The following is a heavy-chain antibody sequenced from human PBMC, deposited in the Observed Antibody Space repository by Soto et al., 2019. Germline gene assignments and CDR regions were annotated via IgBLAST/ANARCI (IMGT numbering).Heavy chain of an antibody. CDR3: ARGQTQWLFPHYDYGMDV. V-gene: IGHV1-8*01. J-gene: IGHJ6*02. CDR2: MNPNSGNT. CDR1: GYTFTSYD. D-gene: IGHD6-19*01. Sequence: QVQLVQSGAEVKKPGASVKVSCKASGYTFTSYDINWVRQATGQGLEWMGWMNPNSGNTGYAQKFQGRVTMTRNTSISTAYTELSSLRSESTAVYYCARGQTQWLFPHYDYGMDVWGQGTTVAVCS.